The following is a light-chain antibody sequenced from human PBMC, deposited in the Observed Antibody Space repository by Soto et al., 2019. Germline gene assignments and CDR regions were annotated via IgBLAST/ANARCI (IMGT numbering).Light chain of an antibody. Sequence: QLVLTQSPSASASLGASVKLTCTLSSGHSNYAIAWHQQQPEKGPRFLMKLNSDGSHTKGDGIPDRFSGSSSGAERYLTISSLQSGDEADYYCQTWGTGLRVFGTGTKLTVL. CDR2: LNSDGSH. J-gene: IGLJ1*01. CDR3: QTWGTGLRV. CDR1: SGHSNYA. V-gene: IGLV4-69*01.